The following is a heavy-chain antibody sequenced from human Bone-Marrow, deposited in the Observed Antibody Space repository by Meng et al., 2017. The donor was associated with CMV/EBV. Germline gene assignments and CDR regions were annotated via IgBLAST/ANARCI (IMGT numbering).Heavy chain of an antibody. CDR1: GFTFSSYE. V-gene: IGHV3-48*03. CDR2: ISSSGSTI. CDR3: ARSTSLTFDY. Sequence: GGSLRLSCAASGFTFSSYEMNWVRQAPGKGLEWVSYISSSGSTIYYADSVKGRFTISRDNAKNSLYLQMNSLRAEDTAVYYCARSTSLTFDYWGQGTLVTFSS. J-gene: IGHJ4*02. D-gene: IGHD2-2*01.